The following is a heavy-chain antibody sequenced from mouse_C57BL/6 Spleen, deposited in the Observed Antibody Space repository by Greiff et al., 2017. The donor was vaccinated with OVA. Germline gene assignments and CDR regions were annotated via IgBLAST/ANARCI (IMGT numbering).Heavy chain of an antibody. CDR3: ARDYYGSSYDAMDY. CDR2: INPGSGGT. D-gene: IGHD1-1*01. CDR1: GYAFTNYL. Sequence: VQLRESGAELVRPGTSVKVSCKASGYAFTNYLIEWVKQRPGQGLEWIGVINPGSGGTNYNEKFKGKATLTADKSSSTAYMQLSSLTSEDSAVYFCARDYYGSSYDAMDYWGQGTSVTVSS. J-gene: IGHJ4*01. V-gene: IGHV1-54*01.